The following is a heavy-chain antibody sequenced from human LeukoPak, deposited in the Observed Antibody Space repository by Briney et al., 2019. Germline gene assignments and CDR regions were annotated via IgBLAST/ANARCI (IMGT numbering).Heavy chain of an antibody. D-gene: IGHD3-22*01. CDR1: GGSISSYY. J-gene: IGHJ4*02. CDR3: ARDGPDDYYDSSGLDY. CDR2: IYYSGST. Sequence: PSETLSLTCTVSGGSISSYYWSWIRQPPGKGLEWIGYIYYSGSTNYYPSLKSRVTISVDTSKNQFSLKLSSVTAADTAVYYCARDGPDDYYDSSGLDYWGQGTLVTVSS. V-gene: IGHV4-59*12.